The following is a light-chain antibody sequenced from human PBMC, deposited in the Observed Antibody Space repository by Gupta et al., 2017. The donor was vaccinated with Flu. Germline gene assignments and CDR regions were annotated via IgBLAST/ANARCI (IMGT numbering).Light chain of an antibody. Sequence: DIQMTQSPSSLSASVGDRVTITCRASQSVSGYVNWYQQIPGKAPKLLISDVSNLQSGVPSTFSGSGSGTDFTLTISNLQPEDSATYYCQQGFSVPLTFGGGTKVDIK. CDR3: QQGFSVPLT. CDR1: QSVSGY. V-gene: IGKV1-39*01. J-gene: IGKJ4*01. CDR2: DVS.